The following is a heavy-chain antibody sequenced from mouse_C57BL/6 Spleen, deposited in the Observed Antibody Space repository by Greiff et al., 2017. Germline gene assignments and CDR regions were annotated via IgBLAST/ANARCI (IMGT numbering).Heavy chain of an antibody. D-gene: IGHD1-1*01. CDR3: ALTTVVSYWYFDV. V-gene: IGHV1-53*01. J-gene: IGHJ1*03. CDR2: INPSNGGT. Sequence: QVQLQQPGTELVKPGASVKLSCKASGYTFTSYWMHWVKQRPGQGLEWIGNINPSNGGTNYNEKFKSKATLTVDKSSSTAYMQLSSLTSEDSAVDYCALTTVVSYWYFDVWGTGTTVTVSS. CDR1: GYTFTSYW.